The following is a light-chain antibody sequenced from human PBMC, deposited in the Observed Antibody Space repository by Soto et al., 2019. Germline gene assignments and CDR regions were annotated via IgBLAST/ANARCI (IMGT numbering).Light chain of an antibody. Sequence: EIVLTQSPGTLSLSPGERATLSCGASQSVSSAYLAWYQQKPGQAPRLLLYGTSNRATGVPDRFSGSGSGTDFTLTINRLEPEDFAVYYCQEYRSSRTFGQGTKVEIK. J-gene: IGKJ1*01. CDR3: QEYRSSRT. CDR2: GTS. CDR1: QSVSSAY. V-gene: IGKV3-20*01.